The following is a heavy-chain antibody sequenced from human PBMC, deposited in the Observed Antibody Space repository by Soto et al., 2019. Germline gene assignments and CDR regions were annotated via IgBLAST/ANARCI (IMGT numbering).Heavy chain of an antibody. Sequence: EVQLVESGGGLVKPGGSLRLSCAASGFTFSTYIMNWVRQAPGKGLEWVSSISSSSTYIYYADSVKGRFTISRDNAKNSLYLQMNSLRAEDTAVYYCARGGYCSSTSCTLLPLDYWGQGTLVTVSS. D-gene: IGHD2-2*01. CDR2: ISSSSTYI. CDR3: ARGGYCSSTSCTLLPLDY. V-gene: IGHV3-21*01. J-gene: IGHJ4*02. CDR1: GFTFSTYI.